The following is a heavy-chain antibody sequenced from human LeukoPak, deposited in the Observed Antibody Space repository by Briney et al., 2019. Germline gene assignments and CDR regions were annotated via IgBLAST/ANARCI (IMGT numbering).Heavy chain of an antibody. Sequence: GGSLRLSCAASGFTFSSYAMHWVRQAPGKGLEWVAVISYDGSNKYYADSVKGRFTISRDNSKNTLYLQMNSLRAEDAAVYYCAREAVAGTFDYWGQGTLVTVSS. D-gene: IGHD6-19*01. V-gene: IGHV3-30-3*01. CDR2: ISYDGSNK. CDR1: GFTFSSYA. J-gene: IGHJ4*02. CDR3: AREAVAGTFDY.